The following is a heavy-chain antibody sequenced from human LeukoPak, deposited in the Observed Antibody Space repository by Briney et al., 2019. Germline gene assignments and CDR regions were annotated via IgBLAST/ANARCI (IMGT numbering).Heavy chain of an antibody. CDR3: APESSGWYGSGY. Sequence: EASVKVSCKASGGTFSSYTISCVRQAPGQGLEWMGRITPILGIANYAQKFQGRVTITADKSTSTAYMELSSLRSEDTAVYYCAPESSGWYGSGYWGQGTLVTVSS. CDR1: GGTFSSYT. V-gene: IGHV1-69*02. D-gene: IGHD6-19*01. J-gene: IGHJ4*02. CDR2: ITPILGIA.